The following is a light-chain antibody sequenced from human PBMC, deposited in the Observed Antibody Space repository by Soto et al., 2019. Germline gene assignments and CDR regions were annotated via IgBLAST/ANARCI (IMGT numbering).Light chain of an antibody. CDR3: QQYGTSPWT. CDR2: KAS. J-gene: IGKJ1*01. V-gene: IGKV1-5*03. Sequence: DIQMTQSPSTLSGSVGDRVTITCRASQTISSWLAWYQQKPGKAPKRLIYKASTLKSGVPSRFSGSGSGTEFTLTISSLQPDDFAVYYCQQYGTSPWTFGQGTKVEIK. CDR1: QTISSW.